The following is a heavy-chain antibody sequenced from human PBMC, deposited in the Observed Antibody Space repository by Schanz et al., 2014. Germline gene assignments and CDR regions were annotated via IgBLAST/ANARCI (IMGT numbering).Heavy chain of an antibody. CDR1: GFTFRNYG. CDR3: AKHVRSLTGNDY. Sequence: VQLLESGGGLVQPGGSLRLSCAASGFTFRNYGMSWVRQAPGQGLEWVAIIWYDGNNKKYADSVKGRFTISRDNFKNALFLQMNSLRAEDTAVYYCAKHVRSLTGNDYWGQGTLVTVSS. V-gene: IGHV3-33*06. J-gene: IGHJ4*02. D-gene: IGHD3-9*01. CDR2: IWYDGNNK.